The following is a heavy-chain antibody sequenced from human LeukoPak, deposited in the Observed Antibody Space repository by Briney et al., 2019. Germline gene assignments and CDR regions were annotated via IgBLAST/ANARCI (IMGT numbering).Heavy chain of an antibody. J-gene: IGHJ4*02. CDR3: AKDIRLADYYDSSGSALDY. V-gene: IGHV3-9*01. CDR2: ISWNSGSI. D-gene: IGHD3-22*01. Sequence: GGSLRLSCAVSGFTFDDYAMHWVRQAPGKGLEWVSGISWNSGSIGYADSVKGRFTISRDNAKNSLYLQMNSLRAEDTALYYCAKDIRLADYYDSSGSALDYWGQGTLVTASS. CDR1: GFTFDDYA.